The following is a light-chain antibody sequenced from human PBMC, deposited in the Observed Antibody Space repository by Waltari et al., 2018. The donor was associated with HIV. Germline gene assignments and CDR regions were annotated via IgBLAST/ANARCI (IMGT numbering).Light chain of an antibody. CDR2: EVS. Sequence: QSALTQPASVSGSPGQSITVSCTGTSSDVGAYNSVSWYQPTPGTAPKLVIYEVSNRPSGISYRFSGSKSGNTASLTISGLQTEDEGDYYCSSFTTSNSLLFGGGTKVTVL. CDR3: SSFTTSNSLL. J-gene: IGLJ2*01. CDR1: SSDVGAYNS. V-gene: IGLV2-14*01.